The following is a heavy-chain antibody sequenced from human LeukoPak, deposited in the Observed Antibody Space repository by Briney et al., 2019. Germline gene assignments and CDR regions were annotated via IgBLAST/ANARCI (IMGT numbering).Heavy chain of an antibody. V-gene: IGHV3-30-3*01. CDR1: GFTFSSYA. J-gene: IGHJ4*02. CDR3: ARDRNQLERLISVFFDY. CDR2: ISYDGSNK. D-gene: IGHD1-1*01. Sequence: PGGSLRLSCAASGFTFSSYAMHWVRQAPGKGLEWVAVISYDGSNKYYADSVKGRFTISRDNSKNTLYLQMNSLRAEDTAVYYCARDRNQLERLISVFFDYWGQGTLVTVSS.